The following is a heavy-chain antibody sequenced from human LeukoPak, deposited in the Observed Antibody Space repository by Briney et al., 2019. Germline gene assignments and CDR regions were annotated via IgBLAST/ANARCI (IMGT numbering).Heavy chain of an antibody. J-gene: IGHJ4*02. D-gene: IGHD3-16*02. CDR3: AKEMITFGGVIAN. CDR2: LSGSGYST. Sequence: GGSLRLSCAASGFTFSSYAMSWVRQAPGKGLEWVSTLSGSGYSTYYADSVKGRFTISRDNSKNTLYLQMNSLRAEDTAVYYCAKEMITFGGVIANWGQGTLVTVSS. V-gene: IGHV3-23*01. CDR1: GFTFSSYA.